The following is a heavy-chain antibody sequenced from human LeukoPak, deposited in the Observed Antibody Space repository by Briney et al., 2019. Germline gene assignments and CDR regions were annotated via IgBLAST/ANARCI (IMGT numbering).Heavy chain of an antibody. CDR1: GFTFSSYG. J-gene: IGHJ4*02. D-gene: IGHD1-26*01. V-gene: IGHV3-30*18. CDR2: ISYDGSNK. CDR3: AKGSDRWWELLHYFDY. Sequence: GGSLRLSCAASGFTFSSYGMHWVRQAPGKGLEWVAVISYDGSNKYYADSVKGRFTISRDNSKNTLYLQMNSLRAEDTAVYYCAKGSDRWWELLHYFDYWGQGTLVTVSS.